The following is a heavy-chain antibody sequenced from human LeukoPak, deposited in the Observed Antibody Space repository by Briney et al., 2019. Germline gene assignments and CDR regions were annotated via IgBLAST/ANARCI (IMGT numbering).Heavy chain of an antibody. CDR3: ARGEGYYYDSSGYYWAY. CDR1: GLTLSNHA. Sequence: GGSLRLSCAASGLTLSNHAMNWVRQAPGKGLEWASGISGGAGSTYYADSVKGRFTISRDNSKNTLYLQMNSLRAEDTAVYYCARGEGYYYDSSGYYWAYWGQGTLVTVSS. D-gene: IGHD3-22*01. J-gene: IGHJ4*02. CDR2: ISGGAGST. V-gene: IGHV3-23*01.